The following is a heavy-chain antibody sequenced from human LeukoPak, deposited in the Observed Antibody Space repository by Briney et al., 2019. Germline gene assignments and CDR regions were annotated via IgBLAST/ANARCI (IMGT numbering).Heavy chain of an antibody. CDR1: GYSFTSYW. CDR3: ARVASYCSSTSCYGWFDP. D-gene: IGHD2-2*01. CDR2: IYPGDSDT. J-gene: IGHJ5*02. V-gene: IGHV5-51*01. Sequence: GESLKISCKGSGYSFTSYWIGWVSQMPGKGLEWMGIIYPGDSDTRYSPSFQGQVNISADKSISTAYLQWSSLKASDTAMYYGARVASYCSSTSCYGWFDPWGQGTLVTVSS.